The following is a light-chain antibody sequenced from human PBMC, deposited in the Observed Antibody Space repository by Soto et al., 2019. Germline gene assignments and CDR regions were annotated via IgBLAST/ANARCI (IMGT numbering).Light chain of an antibody. J-gene: IGKJ3*01. CDR2: DAS. Sequence: DIQMTQSPSTLSASVGDRVTITCRASQTISRWLAWYQQKPGKAPNLLIYDASSLESGVPSRFSGRGSGTEFTLTITTLQPDDFATYYCQQYESSSTFGPGTKVDIK. CDR1: QTISRW. V-gene: IGKV1-5*01. CDR3: QQYESSST.